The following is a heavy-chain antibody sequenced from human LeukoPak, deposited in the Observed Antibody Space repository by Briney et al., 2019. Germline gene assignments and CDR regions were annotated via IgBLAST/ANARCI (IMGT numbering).Heavy chain of an antibody. Sequence: SETLSLTCTVSGGSISSYYWSWIRQPAGKGLEWIGRIYTSGSTNYNPSLKSRVTMSVDTSKNQFSLKLSSVTAADTAVYYCAREGGLRYFDWLPRTYYFDYWGQGTLDTVSS. J-gene: IGHJ4*02. D-gene: IGHD3-9*01. CDR2: IYTSGST. CDR1: GGSISSYY. V-gene: IGHV4-4*07. CDR3: AREGGLRYFDWLPRTYYFDY.